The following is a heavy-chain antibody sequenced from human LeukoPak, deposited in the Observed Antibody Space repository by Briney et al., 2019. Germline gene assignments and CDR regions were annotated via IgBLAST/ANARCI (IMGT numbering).Heavy chain of an antibody. CDR2: IRQDGGEK. J-gene: IGHJ4*01. Sequence: GGSLRLSCAVSGFTFTDFWMNWVRQAPGKGLEWVASIRQDGGEKSYVDSVKGRVTISRDSTESSLYLQINSMRAEDTAVYYCARDGTAAGLYFDLWGQGTLVTVSS. V-gene: IGHV3-7*01. CDR1: GFTFTDFW. CDR3: ARDGTAAGLYFDL. D-gene: IGHD6-13*01.